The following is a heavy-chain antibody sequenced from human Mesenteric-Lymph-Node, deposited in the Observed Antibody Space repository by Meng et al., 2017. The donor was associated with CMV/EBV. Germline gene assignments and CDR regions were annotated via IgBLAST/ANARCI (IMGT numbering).Heavy chain of an antibody. CDR1: SSNW. CDR2: IYHSGST. J-gene: IGHJ3*02. V-gene: IGHV4-4*02. CDR3: ARGNDMVRGVIIKGINDAFDI. Sequence: SSNWWSWVRQPPGKGLEWIGEIYHSGSTNYNPSLKSRVTISVDKSKNQFSLKLSSVTAADTAVYYCARGNDMVRGVIIKGINDAFDIWGQGTLVTVSS. D-gene: IGHD3-10*01.